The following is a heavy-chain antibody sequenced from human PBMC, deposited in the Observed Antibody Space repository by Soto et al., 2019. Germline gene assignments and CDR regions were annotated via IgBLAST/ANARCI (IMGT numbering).Heavy chain of an antibody. CDR3: XXXXXXXXXXXY. V-gene: IGHV3-30*03. Sequence: QVQLVESGGGVVQPGRSLRLSCAASGFTFSSYGMHWVRQAPGKGLEWVAVISYDGSNKYYADSVKGRFTISRDNSKNTLYLQMNSLRAEDTXXXXXXXXXXXXXXXXYXGQGTLVTVSS. J-gene: IGHJ4*02. CDR1: GFTFSSYG. CDR2: ISYDGSNK.